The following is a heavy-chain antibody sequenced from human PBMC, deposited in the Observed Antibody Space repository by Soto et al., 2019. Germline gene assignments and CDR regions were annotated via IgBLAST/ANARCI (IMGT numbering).Heavy chain of an antibody. Sequence: QVQLVESGGGVVQPGRSLRLACAASEFTFNNYAIHWVRQAPGKGLEWVALISHDGSTIYYADSVKGRFTLSRDNSKNTLYLQMNSLRVEDTAMYYCARSWFGDSFYGMDVWGQGTTVTVSS. J-gene: IGHJ6*02. CDR2: ISHDGSTI. V-gene: IGHV3-30-3*01. CDR3: ARSWFGDSFYGMDV. CDR1: EFTFNNYA. D-gene: IGHD3-10*01.